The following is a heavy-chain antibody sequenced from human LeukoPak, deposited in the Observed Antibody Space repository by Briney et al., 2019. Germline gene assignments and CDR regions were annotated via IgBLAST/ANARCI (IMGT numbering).Heavy chain of an antibody. CDR1: GLTFSSHA. J-gene: IGHJ6*03. V-gene: IGHV3-23*01. CDR3: AKDGHVTYHYFHMDV. D-gene: IGHD3-10*02. Sequence: GGSLRLSCAVSGLTFSSHAMSWVRQAPGKGLEWLSCISASDGATWYADSVKGRFTISRDNSKNTLYLQMNDLRAEDTAIYYCAKDGHVTYHYFHMDVWGKGTTVIVSS. CDR2: ISASDGAT.